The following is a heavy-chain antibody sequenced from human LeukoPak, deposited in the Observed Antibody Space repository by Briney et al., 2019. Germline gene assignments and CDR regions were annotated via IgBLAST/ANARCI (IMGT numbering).Heavy chain of an antibody. D-gene: IGHD4-17*01. CDR3: ARVNYGDYRGYFDY. V-gene: IGHV3-30*04. CDR1: GFTFSSYA. J-gene: IGHJ4*02. Sequence: GRSLRLSCAASGFTFSSYAMHWVRQAPGKGLEWVAVISYDGSNKYYADSVKGRFTISRDNSKNTLYLQMNSLRAEDTAVYYCARVNYGDYRGYFDYWGQGTLVTVSS. CDR2: ISYDGSNK.